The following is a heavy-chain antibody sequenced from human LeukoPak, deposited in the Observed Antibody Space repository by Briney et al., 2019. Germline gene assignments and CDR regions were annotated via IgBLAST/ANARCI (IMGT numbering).Heavy chain of an antibody. Sequence: PSETLSLTCAVYGGSFSGYYWSWIRQPPGKGLEWIGEINHSGSTNYNPSLKSRATISVDTSKNQFSLKLSSVTAADTAVYYCVRGIAAAGNYYYYYYMDVWGKGTTVTVSS. V-gene: IGHV4-34*01. CDR1: GGSFSGYY. J-gene: IGHJ6*03. CDR2: INHSGST. D-gene: IGHD6-13*01. CDR3: VRGIAAAGNYYYYYYMDV.